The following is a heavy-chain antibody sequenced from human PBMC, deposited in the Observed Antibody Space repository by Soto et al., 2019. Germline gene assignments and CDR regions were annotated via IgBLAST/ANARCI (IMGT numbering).Heavy chain of an antibody. CDR3: AMDDYGGNSGALDI. CDR2: IYFSGST. D-gene: IGHD4-17*01. J-gene: IGHJ3*02. CDR1: GGSISSGDSY. V-gene: IGHV4-31*03. Sequence: QVQLQASGPGLVKPSETLSLTCTVAGGSISSGDSYWTWIRQHPRKGLEWIGYIYFSGSTTYNPSLKSRLSISIHTSKDQFSLKFSSVTAADTAIYYCAMDDYGGNSGALDIWGQGTIVTVSS.